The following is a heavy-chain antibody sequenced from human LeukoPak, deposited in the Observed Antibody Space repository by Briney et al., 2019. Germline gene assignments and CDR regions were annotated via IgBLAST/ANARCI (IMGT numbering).Heavy chain of an antibody. CDR1: GFTFSSYG. CDR3: AKVNPGTYCSSTSCSDY. CDR2: IRYDGSNK. J-gene: IGHJ4*02. D-gene: IGHD2-2*01. V-gene: IGHV3-30*02. Sequence: PGGSLRLSCAASGFTFSSYGMHWVRQAPGKGLEWVAFIRYDGSNKYYADSVKGRFTISRDNSKNTLYLQMNSLRAEDTAVYYCAKVNPGTYCSSTSCSDYWGQGTLVTVSS.